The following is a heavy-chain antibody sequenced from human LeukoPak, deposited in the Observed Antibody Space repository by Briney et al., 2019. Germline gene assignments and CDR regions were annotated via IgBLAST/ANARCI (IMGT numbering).Heavy chain of an antibody. CDR1: GFSLSDYW. J-gene: IGHJ4*02. V-gene: IGHV3-7*01. CDR3: ARDNRYDILTGFYTLNYFDS. CDR2: IKQAGSEK. Sequence: GGSLRLSCAASGFSLSDYWMSWVRQAPGEGLEWVANIKQAGSEKYYVDSVKGRFTISRDNAKNSLYLQMNSLRAEDTAIYFCARDNRYDILTGFYTLNYFDSWGQGTLVTVSS. D-gene: IGHD3-9*01.